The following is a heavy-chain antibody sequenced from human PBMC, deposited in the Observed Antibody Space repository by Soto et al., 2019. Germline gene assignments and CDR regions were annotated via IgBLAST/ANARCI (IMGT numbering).Heavy chain of an antibody. CDR2: ISGSGGST. V-gene: IGHV3-23*01. J-gene: IGHJ3*02. Sequence: GGSLRLSCAASGFTFSSYAMSWVRQAPGKGLEWVSAISGSGGSTYYADSVKGRFTISRDNSKNTLYLQMNSLRAEDTAVYYCAKGEPNWNDDHDAFDIWGQGTMVTVSS. CDR1: GFTFSSYA. CDR3: AKGEPNWNDDHDAFDI. D-gene: IGHD1-1*01.